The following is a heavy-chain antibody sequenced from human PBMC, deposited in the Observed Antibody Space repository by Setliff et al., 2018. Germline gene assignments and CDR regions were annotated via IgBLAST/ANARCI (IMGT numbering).Heavy chain of an antibody. CDR3: VRGLNSESWTFRY. V-gene: IGHV4-61*09. Sequence: PSETLSLTCTVSGGSISSGSHYWTWIRQPTGKRLEWIGHIDPIGDTNYSPSLKSRVTVSADRSRNQFSLNLNSVTAADTAIYYCVRGLNSESWTFRYWSQEILVTVSS. D-gene: IGHD1-26*01. CDR2: IDPIGDT. CDR1: GGSISSGSHY. J-gene: IGHJ4*02.